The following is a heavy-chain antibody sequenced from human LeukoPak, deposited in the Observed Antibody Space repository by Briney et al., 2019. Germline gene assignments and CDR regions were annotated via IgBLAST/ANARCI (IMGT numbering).Heavy chain of an antibody. Sequence: SVTVSCKASGGTFSSYAISWVRQAPGQGLEWMGGIIPIFGTANYAQKFQGRVTITADESTSTAYMELSSLRSEGTAVYYCASGALGYCSGGSCYSGPRYYYYGMDVWGQGTTVTVSS. CDR3: ASGALGYCSGGSCYSGPRYYYYGMDV. D-gene: IGHD2-15*01. V-gene: IGHV1-69*13. CDR2: IIPIFGTA. CDR1: GGTFSSYA. J-gene: IGHJ6*02.